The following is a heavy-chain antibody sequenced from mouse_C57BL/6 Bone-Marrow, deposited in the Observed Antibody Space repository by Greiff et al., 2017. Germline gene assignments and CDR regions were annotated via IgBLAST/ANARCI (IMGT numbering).Heavy chain of an antibody. Sequence: VLLQQPGAELVMPGASVKLSCKASGYTFTSYWMHWVKQRPGQGLEWIGEIDPSDSYTNYNQKFKGKSTLTVDKSSSTAYMQLSSLTSEDSAVYYCARNYDGSMDYWGQGTSVTVSS. D-gene: IGHD2-3*01. J-gene: IGHJ4*01. CDR3: ARNYDGSMDY. V-gene: IGHV1-69*01. CDR1: GYTFTSYW. CDR2: IDPSDSYT.